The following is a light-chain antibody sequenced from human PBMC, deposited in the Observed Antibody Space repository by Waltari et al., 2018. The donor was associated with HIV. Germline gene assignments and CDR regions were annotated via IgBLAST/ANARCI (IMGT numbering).Light chain of an antibody. J-gene: IGKJ1*01. Sequence: DIQMTQSPSSLSASVGDRVTIACRASQDISNYLAWYQQKPGKVPKLLIHAASTLQSGVPSRFSGSGSGTDFNITISSLQPEDVASYYCQKFNNAPPWTFGQGTKVEIK. CDR3: QKFNNAPPWT. V-gene: IGKV1-27*01. CDR1: QDISNY. CDR2: AAS.